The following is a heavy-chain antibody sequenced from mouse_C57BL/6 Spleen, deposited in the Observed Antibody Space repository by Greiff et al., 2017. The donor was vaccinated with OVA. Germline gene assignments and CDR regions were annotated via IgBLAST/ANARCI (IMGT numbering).Heavy chain of an antibody. D-gene: IGHD2-4*01. CDR3: ARGYYDYDLYYAMDY. Sequence: QVQLQQSGTELVKPGASVKLSCKASGYTFTSYWMHWVKQRPGQGLEWIGYINPSSGYTKYNQKFKDKATLTADKSSSTAYMQLSSQTYEDSAVYYCARGYYDYDLYYAMDYWGQGTSVTVSS. CDR1: GYTFTSYW. J-gene: IGHJ4*01. V-gene: IGHV1-7*01. CDR2: INPSSGYT.